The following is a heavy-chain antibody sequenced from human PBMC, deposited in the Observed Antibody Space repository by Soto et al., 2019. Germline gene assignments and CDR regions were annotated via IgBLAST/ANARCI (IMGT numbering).Heavy chain of an antibody. Sequence: QVQLVESGGGVVQPGRSLRLSCAASGFTFSSYGMHWVRQAPGKGLEWVAVIWYDGSNKYYADSVKGRFTISRDNSKNTLYLQMNSLRAEDTAVYYCAREQGYSDAWGSYCHYWGQGTLVTVSS. J-gene: IGHJ4*02. CDR3: AREQGYSDAWGSYCHY. CDR2: IWYDGSNK. D-gene: IGHD3-10*01. CDR1: GFTFSSYG. V-gene: IGHV3-33*01.